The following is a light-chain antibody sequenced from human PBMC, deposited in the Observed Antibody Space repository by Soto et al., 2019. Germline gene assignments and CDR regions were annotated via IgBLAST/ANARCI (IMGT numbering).Light chain of an antibody. CDR1: HSVSGG. CDR3: QQNNNWPYT. Sequence: EIVMTQSPATLSVSPGERATLSRRASHSVSGGLAWYQQKPGQAPRLLIYRASIRVTGIPARFSGSGSGTEFTLTISSLQSEDFAVYYCQQNNNWPYTFGQGTKLEIK. CDR2: RAS. J-gene: IGKJ2*01. V-gene: IGKV3-15*01.